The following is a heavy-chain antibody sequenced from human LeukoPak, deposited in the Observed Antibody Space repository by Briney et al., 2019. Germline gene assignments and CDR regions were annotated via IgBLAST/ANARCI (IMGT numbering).Heavy chain of an antibody. D-gene: IGHD2-15*01. CDR2: TSFDGSNQ. CDR1: GFTFSRYA. J-gene: IGHJ4*02. Sequence: PGGSLRLSCAASGFTFSRYALHWVRQTPGKGLEWVALTSFDGSNQYYADFVKGRFTISSDNSKNTLYLQMNSLGTEDTAVYYCARGSVGTPPPFDFWGQGTLVTVSS. CDR3: ARGSVGTPPPFDF. V-gene: IGHV3-30-3*01.